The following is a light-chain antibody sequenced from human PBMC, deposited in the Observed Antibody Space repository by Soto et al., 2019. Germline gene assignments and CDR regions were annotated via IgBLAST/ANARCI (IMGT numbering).Light chain of an antibody. Sequence: DIHMTQSPSTLSASVGDRVTITCRASQNINSWLAWYQQKPGKAPKLLIYEASSLEKGVPARFGGSGSGTDFTLTISSLEPEDFAVYYCQQRNNWPLTFGPGTKVDIK. V-gene: IGKV1-5*03. CDR2: EAS. CDR3: QQRNNWPLT. CDR1: QNINSW. J-gene: IGKJ3*01.